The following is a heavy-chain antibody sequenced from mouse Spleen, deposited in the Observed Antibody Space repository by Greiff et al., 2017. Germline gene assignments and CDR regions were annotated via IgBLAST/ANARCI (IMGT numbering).Heavy chain of an antibody. Sequence: QVQLQQSGAELVRPGASVTLSCKASGYTFTDYEMHWVKQTPVHGLEWIGAIDPETGGTAYNQKFQGKAILTADKSSSTAYMELRSLTSEDSAVYYCTRVDYGYDDSYYYAMDYWGQGTSVTVSS. J-gene: IGHJ4*01. V-gene: IGHV1-15*01. CDR1: GYTFTDYE. CDR2: IDPETGGT. CDR3: TRVDYGYDDSYYYAMDY. D-gene: IGHD2-2*01.